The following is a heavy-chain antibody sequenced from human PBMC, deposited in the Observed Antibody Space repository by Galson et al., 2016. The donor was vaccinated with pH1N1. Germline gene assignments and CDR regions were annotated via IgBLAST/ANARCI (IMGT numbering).Heavy chain of an antibody. CDR1: GFTFSTYW. D-gene: IGHD1-26*01. V-gene: IGHV3-74*01. J-gene: IGHJ3*02. Sequence: SLRLSCAASGFTFSTYWMHWVRQAPGKGLVWVSRTNGDGSRTLYADSVKGRFTISRDNAKSTLYLQMNSLRVEDTAVYYCARDRGSDRAFDIWGQGTRVTVSS. CDR3: ARDRGSDRAFDI. CDR2: TNGDGSRT.